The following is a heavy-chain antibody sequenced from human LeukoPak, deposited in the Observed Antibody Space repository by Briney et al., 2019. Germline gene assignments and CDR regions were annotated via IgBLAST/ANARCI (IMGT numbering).Heavy chain of an antibody. D-gene: IGHD3-10*01. Sequence: GGSLRLSCAASGFTFSGYWMHWVRQAPGKGLVWVSRINSDGSSTSYADSVKGRFTISRDNAKNTLYLQMNSLRAEDTAVYYCARGGSYSHNAFDIWGQGTMVTVSS. V-gene: IGHV3-74*01. CDR1: GFTFSGYW. CDR3: ARGGSYSHNAFDI. J-gene: IGHJ3*02. CDR2: INSDGSST.